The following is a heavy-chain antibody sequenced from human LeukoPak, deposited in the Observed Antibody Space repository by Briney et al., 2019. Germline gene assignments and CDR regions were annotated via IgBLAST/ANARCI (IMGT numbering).Heavy chain of an antibody. V-gene: IGHV3-49*04. CDR3: TRDRITIFGVVYIFDY. CDR2: IRSKAYGGTT. CDR1: GFTFGDYA. D-gene: IGHD3-3*01. J-gene: IGHJ4*02. Sequence: GGSLRLSCTASGFTFGDYAMSWVRRAPGKGLEWVGFIRSKAYGGTTEYAASVKGRFTISRDDSKSIAYLQMNSLKTEDTAVYYCTRDRITIFGVVYIFDYWGQGTLVTVSS.